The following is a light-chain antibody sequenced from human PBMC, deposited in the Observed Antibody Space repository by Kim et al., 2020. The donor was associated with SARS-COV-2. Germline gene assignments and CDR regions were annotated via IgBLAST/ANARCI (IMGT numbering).Light chain of an antibody. J-gene: IGLJ1*01. Sequence: ITFSCTGTSSYVGGYNYVSWYQQHPGKAPKLMIYDVSKRPSGVSNRFSGSKSGNTASLTISGLQAEDEADYYCSSYTSSSTSPYVFGTGTKVTVL. V-gene: IGLV2-14*04. CDR2: DVS. CDR1: SSYVGGYNY. CDR3: SSYTSSSTSPYV.